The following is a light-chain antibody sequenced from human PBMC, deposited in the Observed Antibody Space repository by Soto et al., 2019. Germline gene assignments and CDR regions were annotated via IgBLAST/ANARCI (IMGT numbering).Light chain of an antibody. V-gene: IGKV1-9*01. CDR3: QQLNSYPVT. CDR2: AAS. Sequence: DIQLTQSPSFLSASVGDRVTITCRASQGISSYLAWYQQKPGKAPKLLIYAASTLQSGVPSRFSGSGSGTEFTLTISSLQPEDFATCYCQQLNSYPVTFGQGTKVEIK. CDR1: QGISSY. J-gene: IGKJ1*01.